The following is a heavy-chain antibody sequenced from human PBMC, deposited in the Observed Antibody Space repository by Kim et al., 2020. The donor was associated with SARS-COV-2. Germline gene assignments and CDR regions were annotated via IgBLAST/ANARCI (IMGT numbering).Heavy chain of an antibody. Sequence: SETLSRTCTVSGGSISSSSYYWSWIRQPPGKGLEWIGSIYYRGSTYYNPSLQSRVTISVDTSKNQFSLRLTSVTAADTAVYYCARRSITAVGPHGDAFDIWGQGTMVTVSS. CDR2: IYYRGST. CDR3: ARRSITAVGPHGDAFDI. J-gene: IGHJ3*02. CDR1: GGSISSSSYY. V-gene: IGHV4-39*01. D-gene: IGHD6-13*01.